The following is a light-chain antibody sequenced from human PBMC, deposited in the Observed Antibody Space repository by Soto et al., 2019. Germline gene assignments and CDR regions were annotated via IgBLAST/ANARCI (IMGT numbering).Light chain of an antibody. CDR3: HQYCSSPPWT. CDR1: QSVTSSC. CDR2: GAS. V-gene: IGKV3-20*01. Sequence: EIVLTQSPGTPSLSPGERATLSCGASQSVTSSCLGWYQQKPGQAPRLLIYGASSRATGIPDRFSGSGSGTDFTLTISRLEPEDFAVYYCHQYCSSPPWTFGQGTKVDIK. J-gene: IGKJ1*01.